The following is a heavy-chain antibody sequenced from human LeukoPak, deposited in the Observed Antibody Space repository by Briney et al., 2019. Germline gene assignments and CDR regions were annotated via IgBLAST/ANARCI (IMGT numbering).Heavy chain of an antibody. CDR3: ARQELWFRS. Sequence: PSETLSLTCTVSGGSVSRTYYSWGWIRQPPGKGLEWIGSIDYSGGTHFSPSLESRVTISVDTSQNQFSLRLMSVTAAGTGVYYCARQELWFRSWGQGTLVTVSS. D-gene: IGHD3-16*01. CDR2: IDYSGGT. J-gene: IGHJ4*02. CDR1: GGSVSRTYYS. V-gene: IGHV4-39*01.